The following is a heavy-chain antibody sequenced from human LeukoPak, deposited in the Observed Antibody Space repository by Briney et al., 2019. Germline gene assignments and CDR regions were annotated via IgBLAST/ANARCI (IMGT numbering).Heavy chain of an antibody. J-gene: IGHJ4*02. Sequence: SETLSLTCTVSGGSISSSSYYWGWIRQPPGKGLEWIGSIYYSGSTYYNPSLKSRVTISVDTSKNQFSPKLSSVTAADTAVYYCATGDGDYGSFDYWGQGTLVTVSS. D-gene: IGHD4-17*01. V-gene: IGHV4-39*07. CDR3: ATGDGDYGSFDY. CDR1: GGSISSSSYY. CDR2: IYYSGST.